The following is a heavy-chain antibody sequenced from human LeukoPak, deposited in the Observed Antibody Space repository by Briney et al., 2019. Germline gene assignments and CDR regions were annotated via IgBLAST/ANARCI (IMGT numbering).Heavy chain of an antibody. J-gene: IGHJ5*02. CDR1: GGSISSGGYY. Sequence: KTSETLSLTCTVSGGSISSGGYYWSWIRQHPGKGLEWIGYIYYGGSTYYNPSLKSRVTISVDTSKNQFSLKLSSVTAADTAVYYCARVSGCSSTSCYTVDWFDPWGQGTLVTVSS. V-gene: IGHV4-31*03. CDR2: IYYGGST. D-gene: IGHD2-2*02. CDR3: ARVSGCSSTSCYTVDWFDP.